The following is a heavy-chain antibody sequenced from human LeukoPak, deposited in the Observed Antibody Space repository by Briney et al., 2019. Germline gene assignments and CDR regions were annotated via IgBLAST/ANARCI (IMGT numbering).Heavy chain of an antibody. Sequence: PGGSLRLSCAASGFTFSSYAMSWVRQAPGKGLEWVSAISDSGGSTYYADSVKGRFTISRDNSKNTLFLQMNSLRAEDTAAYYCAKDLSSGVDTYYFDYWGQGTLVTVSS. D-gene: IGHD5-18*01. V-gene: IGHV3-23*01. CDR2: ISDSGGST. J-gene: IGHJ4*02. CDR1: GFTFSSYA. CDR3: AKDLSSGVDTYYFDY.